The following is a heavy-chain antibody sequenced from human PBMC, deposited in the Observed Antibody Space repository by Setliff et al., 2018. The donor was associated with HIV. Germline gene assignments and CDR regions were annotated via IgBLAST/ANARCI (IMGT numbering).Heavy chain of an antibody. CDR2: LNPSGST. D-gene: IGHD5-18*01. CDR1: GNTFTKYY. V-gene: IGHV1-46*01. J-gene: IGHJ4*02. CDR3: ARDKFVDTAMVTVGFDY. Sequence: ASVKVSCKASGNTFTKYYMHWVRQAPGQGLEWMGILNPSGSTVSAQKFRGRVTMTRDTSISTAYMELSRLRSDDTAVYYCARDKFVDTAMVTVGFDYWGQGTLVTVSS.